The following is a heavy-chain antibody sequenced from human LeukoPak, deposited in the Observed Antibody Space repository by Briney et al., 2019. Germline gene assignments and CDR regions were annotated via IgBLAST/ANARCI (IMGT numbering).Heavy chain of an antibody. CDR1: GYTFTCYY. CDR2: INPNTGGT. D-gene: IGHD6-19*01. Sequence: ASVKVSCKASGYTFTCYYMHWVRQAPGQGGEWMGWINPNTGGTNYAQKFQGRVTMTRDTTISTAYMELSRLTSDDTAIYYCASYPRYSSSPPFDYWGQGTLVTVSS. V-gene: IGHV1-2*02. CDR3: ASYPRYSSSPPFDY. J-gene: IGHJ4*02.